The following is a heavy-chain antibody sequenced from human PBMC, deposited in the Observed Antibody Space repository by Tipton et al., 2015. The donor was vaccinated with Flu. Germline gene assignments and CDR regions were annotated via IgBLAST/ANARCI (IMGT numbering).Heavy chain of an antibody. Sequence: LSLTCTVSGGSISSSSYYWGWIRQPPGKGLEWIGSIYYSGSTYYNPSLKSRVTISVDTSKNQFSLKLSSVTAADTAVYYCAREGSGSYRAFDIWGQGTMVTVSS. CDR2: IYYSGST. CDR3: AREGSGSYRAFDI. D-gene: IGHD1-26*01. CDR1: GGSISSSSYY. J-gene: IGHJ3*02. V-gene: IGHV4-39*07.